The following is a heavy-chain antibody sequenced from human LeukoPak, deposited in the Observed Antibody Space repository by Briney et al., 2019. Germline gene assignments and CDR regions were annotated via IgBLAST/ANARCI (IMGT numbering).Heavy chain of an antibody. D-gene: IGHD2-2*01. CDR1: GYTFTAYY. J-gene: IGHJ5*02. Sequence: GASVKVSCKASGYTFTAYYMHWVRQAPGQGLEWMGWINPNSGGTNYAQKFQGRVTMTRDTSISTAYMELSRLRSDDTAVYYCARGHIVVVPTNWFDPWGQGTLVTVSS. CDR2: INPNSGGT. V-gene: IGHV1-2*02. CDR3: ARGHIVVVPTNWFDP.